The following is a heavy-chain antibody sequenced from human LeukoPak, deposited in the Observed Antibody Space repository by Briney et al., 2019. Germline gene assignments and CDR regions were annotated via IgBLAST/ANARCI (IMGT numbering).Heavy chain of an antibody. V-gene: IGHV3-23*01. CDR1: GFTFSSYS. CDR3: AKGYIPPGDSITSTPLDY. D-gene: IGHD2-2*01. J-gene: IGHJ4*02. CDR2: ISGSGGST. Sequence: GGSLRLSCAASGFTFSSYSMNWVRQAPGKGLEWVSAISGSGGSTYYADSVKGRFTISRDNSKNTLYLQMNSLRAEDTAVYYCAKGYIPPGDSITSTPLDYWGQGTLVTVSS.